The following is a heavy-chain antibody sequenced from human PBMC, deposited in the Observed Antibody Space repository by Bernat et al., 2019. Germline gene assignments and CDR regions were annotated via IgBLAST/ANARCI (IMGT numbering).Heavy chain of an antibody. CDR3: ASSASGDYEGAFDI. CDR2: INTNSGGT. V-gene: IGHV1-2*02. D-gene: IGHD4-17*01. Sequence: QVQLVQSGAEVTKPGASVKVSCKASGYTFTGYYMHWVLQAPGQGLEWMGWINTNSGGTNYAQKFTGRVTMTRDTSISTAYMELSRLRSDDTAVYYCASSASGDYEGAFDIWGQGTMVTVSS. J-gene: IGHJ3*02. CDR1: GYTFTGYY.